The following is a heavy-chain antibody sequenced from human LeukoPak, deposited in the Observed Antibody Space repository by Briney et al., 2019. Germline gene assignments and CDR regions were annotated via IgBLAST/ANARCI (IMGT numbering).Heavy chain of an antibody. CDR1: GHTFTSYG. CDR2: IIPILGIA. V-gene: IGHV1-69*04. Sequence: SVKVSCKASGHTFTSYGISWVRQAPGQGLEWMGRIIPILGIANYAQKFQGRVTITADKSTSTAYMELSSLRSEDTAVYYCAVGYSSSIPVDIWGQGTMVTVSS. J-gene: IGHJ3*02. D-gene: IGHD6-13*01. CDR3: AVGYSSSIPVDI.